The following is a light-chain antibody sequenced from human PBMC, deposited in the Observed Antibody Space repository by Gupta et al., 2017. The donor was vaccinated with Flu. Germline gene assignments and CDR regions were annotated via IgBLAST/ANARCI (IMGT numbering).Light chain of an antibody. CDR1: QSISSW. CDR2: KAS. J-gene: IGKJ1*01. Sequence: DRVTITCLASQSISSWLAWYQQKPGKAPKVLIYKASSLQSGVPSRFSGSGSGTEFTLTISSLQPDDFATYYCQQYNSYSGTFGQGTKVEIK. V-gene: IGKV1-5*03. CDR3: QQYNSYSGT.